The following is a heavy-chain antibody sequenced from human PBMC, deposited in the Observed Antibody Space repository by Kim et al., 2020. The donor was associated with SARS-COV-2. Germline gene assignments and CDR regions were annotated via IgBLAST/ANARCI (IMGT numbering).Heavy chain of an antibody. D-gene: IGHD2-2*01. CDR3: ARVPRGCSSSSCYQDY. J-gene: IGHJ4*02. CDR2: ILHSGTT. CDR1: GGSISSDYW. Sequence: SETLSLTCAVSGGSISSDYWWNWVRQPPGKGLEWIGEILHSGTTNYNPSLRSRVTISVDKSNNQFYLKLSSVTAADTAVYYCARVPRGCSSSSCYQDYWGQGTLVTVSS. V-gene: IGHV4-4*02.